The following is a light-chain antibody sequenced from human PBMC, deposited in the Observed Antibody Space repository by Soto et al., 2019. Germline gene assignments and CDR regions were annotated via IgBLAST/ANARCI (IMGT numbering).Light chain of an antibody. CDR3: QQRRSWPPTIT. CDR2: DAS. J-gene: IGKJ5*01. V-gene: IGKV3-11*01. Sequence: ETVLTQSPATLSLSPGERATLSCRASQSVSTYLAWYQQRPGQAPRLLIYDASYRATDIPPRFSGSGSGTDFPLTISSLEPEDFAVYYCQQRRSWPPTITFGQGTRLDIK. CDR1: QSVSTY.